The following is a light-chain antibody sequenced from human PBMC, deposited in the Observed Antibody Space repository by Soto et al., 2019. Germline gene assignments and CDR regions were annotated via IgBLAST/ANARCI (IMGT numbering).Light chain of an antibody. CDR3: VSYAGSNKPA. J-gene: IGLJ2*01. V-gene: IGLV2-8*01. CDR1: SSDVGGYNS. Sequence: QSVLTQPPSASGSPGQSVAISCSGTSSDVGGYNSVSWYQQHPGKAPKLLIYDVNKRRPGVPDRFCGSKSGNTASLTVSGLQAEDEADYYCVSYAGSNKPAFGGGTKLTVL. CDR2: DVN.